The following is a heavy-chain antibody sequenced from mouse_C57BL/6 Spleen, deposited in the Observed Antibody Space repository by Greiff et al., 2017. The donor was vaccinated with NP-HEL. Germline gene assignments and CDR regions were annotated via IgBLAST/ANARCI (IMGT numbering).Heavy chain of an antibody. Sequence: EVHLVESGGGLVKPGGSLKLSCAASGFTFSSYAMSWVRQTPEKRLEWVATISDGGSYTYYPDNVKGRFTISRDNAKNNLYLQMSHLKSEDTAMYDCARDSRYFDVWGTGTTVTVSS. CDR2: ISDGGSYT. CDR1: GFTFSSYA. V-gene: IGHV5-4*01. CDR3: ARDSRYFDV. J-gene: IGHJ1*03.